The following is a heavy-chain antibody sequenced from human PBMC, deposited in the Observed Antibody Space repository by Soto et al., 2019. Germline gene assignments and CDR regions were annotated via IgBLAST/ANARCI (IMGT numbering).Heavy chain of an antibody. Sequence: QVQLQESGPGLVKPSETLSLTCTVSGGSVSSGSYYWSWIRQPPGKGLEWIGYIYYSGSTNYNPYRKRRVTIAVHTSKNAFAVKLSSVPAADTAVYCCAGGIEGWYQGRYYYGMDVWGQGTTVTVSS. D-gene: IGHD6-19*01. V-gene: IGHV4-61*03. J-gene: IGHJ6*02. CDR3: AGGIEGWYQGRYYYGMDV. CDR2: IYYSGST. CDR1: GGSVSSGSYY.